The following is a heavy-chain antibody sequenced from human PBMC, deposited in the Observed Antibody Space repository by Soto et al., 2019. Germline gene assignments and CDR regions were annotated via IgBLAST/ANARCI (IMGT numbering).Heavy chain of an antibody. CDR2: INPKSGST. CDR1: GYTFTNYD. J-gene: IGHJ6*02. D-gene: IGHD3-3*01. Sequence: ASVKVSCKASGYTFTNYDINWVRQATGQGLEWMGKINPKSGSTGYPQKFQDRVTMTRDSSISTAYMELSSLTSEDTAVYYCARVYYDFWSGQLHYHGLDVWGQGTAVTVSS. CDR3: ARVYYDFWSGQLHYHGLDV. V-gene: IGHV1-8*01.